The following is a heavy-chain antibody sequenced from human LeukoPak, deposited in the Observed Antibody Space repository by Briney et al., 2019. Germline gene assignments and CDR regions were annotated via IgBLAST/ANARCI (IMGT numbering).Heavy chain of an antibody. CDR2: IYYSGST. D-gene: IGHD2-15*01. J-gene: IGHJ4*02. CDR1: GGSISSGGYY. CDR3: ARAYCSGGSCVDY. Sequence: PSETLSLTCTASGGSISSGGYYWSWIRQHPGKGLEWIGYIYYSGSTYYNPSLKSRVTISVDTSKNQFSLKLSSVTAADTAVYYCARAYCSGGSCVDYWGQGTLVTVSP. V-gene: IGHV4-31*03.